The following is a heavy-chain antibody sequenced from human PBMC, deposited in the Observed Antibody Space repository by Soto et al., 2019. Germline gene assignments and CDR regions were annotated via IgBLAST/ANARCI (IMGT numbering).Heavy chain of an antibody. CDR1: GFTFSDHY. CDR2: SRNKANDYTT. CDR3: ASAASSASPHSYYYGMDV. J-gene: IGHJ6*02. V-gene: IGHV3-72*01. D-gene: IGHD6-6*01. Sequence: EVQLVEAGGGLVQPGGSLRLSCVASGFTFSDHYMDWVRQAPGKGLEWVSRSRNKANDYTTEYAASVKGRFTISRDDSKKSPDLHMSSLRTEDTAVYYCASAASSASPHSYYYGMDVWGRGTTFTVSS.